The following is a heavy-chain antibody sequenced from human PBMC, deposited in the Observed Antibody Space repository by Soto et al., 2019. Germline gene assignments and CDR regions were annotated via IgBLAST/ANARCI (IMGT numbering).Heavy chain of an antibody. J-gene: IGHJ6*02. CDR3: ARDRYDMLTGYGYYYGMDV. CDR1: GGSVSSGSYY. CDR2: IFYSGST. V-gene: IGHV4-61*01. Sequence: QVQLQESGPGLVKPSETLSLTCTVSGGSVSSGSYYWSWIRQPPGKGLEWIGYIFYSGSTNYNPSLKSRVTISVDTSKNQFSLKLSSVTAADTAVYYCARDRYDMLTGYGYYYGMDVWGQGTTVTVSS. D-gene: IGHD3-9*01.